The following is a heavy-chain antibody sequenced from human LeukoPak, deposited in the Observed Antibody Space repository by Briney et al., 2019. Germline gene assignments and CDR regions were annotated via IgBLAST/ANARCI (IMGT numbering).Heavy chain of an antibody. J-gene: IGHJ3*02. CDR2: IIPILGIA. Sequence: SVKVSCKASGGTFSSYTISWVRQAPGQGLEWMGGIIPILGIANYAQKFQGRVTITADKSTSTAYMELSSLRSEDTAVYYCASSPRYCSSTSCFKSDAFDIWGQGTMVTVSS. CDR3: ASSPRYCSSTSCFKSDAFDI. D-gene: IGHD2-2*01. V-gene: IGHV1-69*02. CDR1: GGTFSSYT.